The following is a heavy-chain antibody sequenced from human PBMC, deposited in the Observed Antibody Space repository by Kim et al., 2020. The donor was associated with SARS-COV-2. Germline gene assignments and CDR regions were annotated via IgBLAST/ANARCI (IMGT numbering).Heavy chain of an antibody. J-gene: IGHJ4*02. CDR1: GYRFTSYW. Sequence: GESLKISCKGSGYRFTSYWIAWVRQMPWQGLEWMGIIWPGDSDTYYSPSFQGQVTISADKSIDTAYLQWSSLKASDSAIYFCARFADTGTPLDYWGQGTLVNVSS. V-gene: IGHV5-51*01. CDR3: ARFADTGTPLDY. D-gene: IGHD3-10*01. CDR2: IWPGDSDT.